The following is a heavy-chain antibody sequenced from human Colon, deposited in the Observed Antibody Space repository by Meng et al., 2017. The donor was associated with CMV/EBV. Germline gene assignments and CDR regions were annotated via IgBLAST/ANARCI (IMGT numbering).Heavy chain of an antibody. CDR1: GDSISSYY. Sequence: VEVREWGPGLVEPSETLFHTCTVSGDSISSYYWRWIRQPAGKGLEWIGRFYICGNTNYNPSLKSRVTMSIDTSKNQLSLNIRSVTAADTAVYYCARDSNLSGLAYWGQGTLVTVSS. CDR3: ARDSNLSGLAY. J-gene: IGHJ4*02. D-gene: IGHD3-10*01. V-gene: IGHV4-4*07. CDR2: FYICGNT.